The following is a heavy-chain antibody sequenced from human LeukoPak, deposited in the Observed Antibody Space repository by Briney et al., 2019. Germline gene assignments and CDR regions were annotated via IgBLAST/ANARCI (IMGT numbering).Heavy chain of an antibody. V-gene: IGHV4-4*07. CDR1: GGSISSYY. CDR3: ARDAPAYNKKGSKRGSYYNRDV. Sequence: SETLSLTCTVSGGSISSYYWSWIRQPAGKGLEWIGRIYSSGSTNYNPSLKSRVTMSVDTSKNQFSLKLSSVTAGDTAVFYCARDAPAYNKKGSKRGSYYNRDVWVKGTTVTVSS. CDR2: IYSSGST. J-gene: IGHJ6*03. D-gene: IGHD3-10*01.